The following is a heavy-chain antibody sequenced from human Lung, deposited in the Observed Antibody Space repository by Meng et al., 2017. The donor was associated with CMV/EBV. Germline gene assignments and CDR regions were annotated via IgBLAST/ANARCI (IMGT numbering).Heavy chain of an antibody. CDR3: ARDVVEGSVWLGY. CDR1: GFTFSSYW. Sequence: GESLKISXAASGFTFSSYWMHWVRQAPGKGLVWVSRINGDGSSTSYADSVKGRFTISRDNGKNTLYLQMNSLRAEDTAVYYCARDVVEGSVWLGYWGQGTLVTVSS. CDR2: INGDGSST. J-gene: IGHJ4*02. V-gene: IGHV3-74*01. D-gene: IGHD2-15*01.